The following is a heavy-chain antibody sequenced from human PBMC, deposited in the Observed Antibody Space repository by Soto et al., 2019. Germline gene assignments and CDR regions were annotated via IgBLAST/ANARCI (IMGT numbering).Heavy chain of an antibody. CDR2: IYHSGST. CDR1: GGSISSGGYS. V-gene: IGHV4-30-2*01. D-gene: IGHD6-19*01. Sequence: PSETLSLTCAFSGGSISSGGYSWSWIRQPPGKGLEWIGYIYHSGSTYYNPSLKSRVTISVDRSKNQFSLKLSSVTAADTAVYYCASRIAVAGTFYFDYWGQGTLVTVSS. CDR3: ASRIAVAGTFYFDY. J-gene: IGHJ4*02.